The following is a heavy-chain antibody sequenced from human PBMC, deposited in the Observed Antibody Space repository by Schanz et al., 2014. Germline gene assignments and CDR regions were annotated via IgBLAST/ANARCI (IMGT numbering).Heavy chain of an antibody. CDR2: IGGSGDST. J-gene: IGHJ4*02. D-gene: IGHD3-16*01. Sequence: EVQLVESGGGVVRPGGSLRLSCAASGFTFSNHALSWVRQAPGKGLEWVSGIGGSGDSTHYADSVKGRFIISRDNSKNTLYLQMSSLKTEDTAVYYCVRLDVHDYWGQGTLVTVSA. CDR1: GFTFSNHA. CDR3: VRLDVHDY. V-gene: IGHV3-23*04.